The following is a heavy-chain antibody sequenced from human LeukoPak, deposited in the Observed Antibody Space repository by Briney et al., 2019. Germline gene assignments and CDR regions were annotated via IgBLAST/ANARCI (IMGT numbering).Heavy chain of an antibody. Sequence: SETLSLTCTVSGGSISSSSYYWGWTRQPPGKGLEWIGTISYSGSTYYNPSLKSRVIISVDTSKNQFSLKVSSVTAADTAVYYCARLSRVAGRLNGIDPWGQGILVTVSS. D-gene: IGHD6-19*01. CDR3: ARLSRVAGRLNGIDP. V-gene: IGHV4-39*01. J-gene: IGHJ5*02. CDR2: ISYSGST. CDR1: GGSISSSSYY.